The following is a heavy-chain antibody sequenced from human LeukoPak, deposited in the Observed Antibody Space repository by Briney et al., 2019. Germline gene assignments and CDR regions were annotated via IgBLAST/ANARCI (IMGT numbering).Heavy chain of an antibody. CDR3: SRESGAFCPFGY. CDR1: GGSTSSTNW. CDR2: ISLTGGT. V-gene: IGHV4-4*02. Sequence: SETLSLTCGVSGGSTSSTNWWSWVRQPPGQGLEWIGEISLTGGTNYNPSLNGRVTMSLDGSRNELSLTLTSVTAADTAIYYCSRESGAFCPFGYWGQGTLVIVPP. J-gene: IGHJ4*02. D-gene: IGHD1-26*01.